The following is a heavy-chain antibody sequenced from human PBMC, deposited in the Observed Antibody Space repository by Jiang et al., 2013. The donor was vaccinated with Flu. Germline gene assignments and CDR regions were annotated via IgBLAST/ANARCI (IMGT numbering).Heavy chain of an antibody. CDR3: ARLWSDPLDY. CDR1: AYTFSAYY. D-gene: IGHD1-1*01. V-gene: IGHV1-69*02. Sequence: GAEVKKPGASVKVFCKASAYTFSAYYIHWVRQAPGQGLEWMGRIIPILGIANYAQKFQGRVTITADKSTSTAYMELSSLRSEDTAVYYCARLWSDPLDYWGQGTLVTVSS. CDR2: IIPILGIA. J-gene: IGHJ4*02.